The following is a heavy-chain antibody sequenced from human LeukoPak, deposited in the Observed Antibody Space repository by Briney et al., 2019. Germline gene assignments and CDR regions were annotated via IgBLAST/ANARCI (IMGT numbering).Heavy chain of an antibody. CDR3: AGFNYYGSGSYGAPPDY. CDR1: GFTFSDYY. D-gene: IGHD3-10*01. J-gene: IGHJ4*02. CDR2: ISSSGSTI. V-gene: IGHV3-11*01. Sequence: GGSLRLSCAASGFTFSDYYMSWIRQAPGKGLEWVSYISSSGSTIYYADSVKGRFTISRDNAKNSLYLQMNSLTAEDTAVYYCAGFNYYGSGSYGAPPDYSGQGTLVTVSP.